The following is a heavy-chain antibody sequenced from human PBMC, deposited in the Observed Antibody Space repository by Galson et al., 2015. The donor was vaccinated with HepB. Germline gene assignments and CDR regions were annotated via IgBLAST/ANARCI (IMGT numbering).Heavy chain of an antibody. J-gene: IGHJ4*02. CDR1: AGNFSSYA. CDR3: ATSSSDYGSSGWYQYYFDY. Sequence: PVKVAGKASAGNFSSYAISWVRQAPGQGLECMGGIIPIFGTANYAPKFQGRVTITADKSTSTAYMELSSLRSEDTAVYYCATSSSDYGSSGWYQYYFDYWGQGTLVTVSS. D-gene: IGHD6-19*01. CDR2: IIPIFGTA. V-gene: IGHV1-69*06.